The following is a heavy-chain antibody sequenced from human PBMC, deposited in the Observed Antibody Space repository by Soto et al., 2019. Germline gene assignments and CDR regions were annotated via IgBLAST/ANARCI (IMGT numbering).Heavy chain of an antibody. CDR3: ARGGGYCSSTSCYEAYYFYYMDV. D-gene: IGHD2-2*01. Sequence: GGSLRLSCAASAFTFSSYGMHWVRQAPGKGLEWVAIIWYDGSNKYYTDSVKGRFTISRDNSKNTLYLQMHSLRAEDTAVYYCARGGGYCSSTSCYEAYYFYYMDVWGKGTTVTVSS. V-gene: IGHV3-33*01. CDR1: AFTFSSYG. CDR2: IWYDGSNK. J-gene: IGHJ6*03.